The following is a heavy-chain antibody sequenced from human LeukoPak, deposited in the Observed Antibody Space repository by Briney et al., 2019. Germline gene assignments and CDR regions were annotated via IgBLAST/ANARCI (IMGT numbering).Heavy chain of an antibody. Sequence: PSETLSLTCAVYGGSFSGNYWSWIRQPPGKGLEWIGEINHSGSTNYNPSLKSRVTTSVDTSKNQFSLKLTSVTAADSAVYYCARTNTVFYYSDYWGQGTLVTVSS. CDR3: ARTNTVFYYSDY. CDR2: INHSGST. CDR1: GGSFSGNY. D-gene: IGHD2/OR15-2a*01. J-gene: IGHJ4*02. V-gene: IGHV4-34*01.